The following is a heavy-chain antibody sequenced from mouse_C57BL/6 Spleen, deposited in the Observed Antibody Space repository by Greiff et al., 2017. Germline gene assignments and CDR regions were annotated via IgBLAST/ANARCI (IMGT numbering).Heavy chain of an antibody. J-gene: IGHJ4*01. V-gene: IGHV1-53*01. D-gene: IGHD2-3*01. CDR1: GYTFTSYW. Sequence: VQLQQPGTELVKPGASVKLSCKASGYTFTSYWMHWVKQRPGQGLEWIGNINPSNGGTNYNEKFKSKATLTVDKSSSTAYMQLSSLTSEDSAVYYCARERWLLHYAMDYWGQGTSVTVSS. CDR3: ARERWLLHYAMDY. CDR2: INPSNGGT.